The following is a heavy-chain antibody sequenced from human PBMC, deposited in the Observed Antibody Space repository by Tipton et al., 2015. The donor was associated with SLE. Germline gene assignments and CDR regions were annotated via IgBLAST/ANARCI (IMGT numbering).Heavy chain of an antibody. V-gene: IGHV4-4*07. Sequence: TLSLTCTVSGGSISSYYWSWIRQPAGKGLEWIGRVYTSGSTNYNPSLKSRVTISVDTSKNQFSLKLSSVTAADTAVYYCARGGVAATPDYWGQGTLVTVSS. CDR3: ARGGVAATPDY. J-gene: IGHJ4*02. CDR1: GGSISSYY. CDR2: VYTSGST. D-gene: IGHD2-15*01.